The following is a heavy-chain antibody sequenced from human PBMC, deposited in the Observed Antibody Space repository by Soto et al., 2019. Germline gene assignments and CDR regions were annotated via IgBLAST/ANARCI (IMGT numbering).Heavy chain of an antibody. CDR3: ARGGGGSSWSSHYYGMDV. V-gene: IGHV3-11*01. Sequence: VGSLRLSCAASGFTFSYYYMSWIRQAPWKGLEWVSYISSSGSTIYYADSVKGRFTISRDNAKNSLYLQMNSLRAEDTAVYYCARGGGGSSWSSHYYGMDVWGQGTTVTVSS. J-gene: IGHJ6*02. CDR2: ISSSGSTI. CDR1: GFTFSYYY. D-gene: IGHD6-13*01.